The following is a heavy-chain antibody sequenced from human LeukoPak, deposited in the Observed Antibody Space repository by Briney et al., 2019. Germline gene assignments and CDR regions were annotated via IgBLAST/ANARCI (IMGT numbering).Heavy chain of an antibody. CDR2: INPSGGST. CDR3: AREGAYDGYYYYGMDV. Sequence: ASVKVSCKASGYTFTGYYMHWVRQAPGQGLEWMGIINPSGGSTSYAQKFQGRVTMTRDTSTSTVYMELSSLRSEDTAVYYCAREGAYDGYYYYGMDVWGQGTTVTVSS. D-gene: IGHD5-12*01. CDR1: GYTFTGYY. V-gene: IGHV1-46*01. J-gene: IGHJ6*02.